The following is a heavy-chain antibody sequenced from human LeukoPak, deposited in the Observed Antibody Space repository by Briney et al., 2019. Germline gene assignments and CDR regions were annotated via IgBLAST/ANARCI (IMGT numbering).Heavy chain of an antibody. V-gene: IGHV4-34*01. D-gene: IGHD3-16*01. CDR1: GGSFSGYY. Sequence: PSETLSLTCAVYGGSFSGYYWSWIRQPPGKGLEWIGEINHSGSTNYNPSLKSRVTISVDTSKNQLSLKLSSVTAADTAVYYCARVVDPGGYYYFYYVDVWGKGTTVTVSS. J-gene: IGHJ6*03. CDR2: INHSGST. CDR3: ARVVDPGGYYYFYYVDV.